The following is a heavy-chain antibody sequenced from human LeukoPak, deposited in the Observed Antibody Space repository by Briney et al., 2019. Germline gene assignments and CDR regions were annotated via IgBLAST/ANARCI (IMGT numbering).Heavy chain of an antibody. Sequence: PGGSLRLSCKVSGFTVSSNYMSWVRQAPGKGLEWVSIIHSVGDTFYADSVKRRFTTSRDNSNNMGYLQMNSLTVEDTAVYYCARQGTGLDYWGQGTLVTVSS. CDR1: GFTVSSNY. V-gene: IGHV3-53*01. D-gene: IGHD1-1*01. CDR2: IHSVGDT. CDR3: ARQGTGLDY. J-gene: IGHJ4*02.